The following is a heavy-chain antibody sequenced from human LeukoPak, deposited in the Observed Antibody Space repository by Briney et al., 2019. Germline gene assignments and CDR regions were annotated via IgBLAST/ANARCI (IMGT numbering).Heavy chain of an antibody. CDR2: IYTSGST. Sequence: SETLSLTCTVSGGSISSYYWSWIRQPPGKGLEWIGYIYTSGSTNYNPSLKSRVTISVDTSKNQFSLKLSSMTAADTAVYYCARSSAVGYCSSTSCSPFDYWGQGTLVTVSS. J-gene: IGHJ4*02. V-gene: IGHV4-4*09. D-gene: IGHD2-2*03. CDR3: ARSSAVGYCSSTSCSPFDY. CDR1: GGSISSYY.